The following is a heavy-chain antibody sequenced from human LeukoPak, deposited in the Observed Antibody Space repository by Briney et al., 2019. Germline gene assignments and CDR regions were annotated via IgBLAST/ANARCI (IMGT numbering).Heavy chain of an antibody. CDR1: GFTFSGYG. V-gene: IGHV3-23*01. D-gene: IGHD2-21*02. J-gene: IGHJ4*02. Sequence: GGTLRLSCAASGFTFSGYGMSWVRQAPGKGLEWVSAISGSGGSTYYADSVKGRFTISRDNSKNTLYLQMNSLRAEDTAVYYCAKAGVVVTAIYYWGQGTLVTVSS. CDR2: ISGSGGST. CDR3: AKAGVVVTAIYY.